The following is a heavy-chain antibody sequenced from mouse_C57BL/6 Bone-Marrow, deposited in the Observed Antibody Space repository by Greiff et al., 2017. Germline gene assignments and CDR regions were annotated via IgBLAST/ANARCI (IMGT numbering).Heavy chain of an antibody. CDR3: ARNYGGWFAY. D-gene: IGHD1-1*01. V-gene: IGHV5-6*02. CDR1: GFTFSSYG. Sequence: DVKLVESGGDLVKPGGSLKLSCAASGFTFSSYGMSWVRQTPDKRLEWVATISSGGSYTYYPDSVKGRFTISRDNAKNTLYLQMSSLKSEDTAMXYCARNYGGWFAYWGQGALVTVSA. J-gene: IGHJ3*01. CDR2: ISSGGSYT.